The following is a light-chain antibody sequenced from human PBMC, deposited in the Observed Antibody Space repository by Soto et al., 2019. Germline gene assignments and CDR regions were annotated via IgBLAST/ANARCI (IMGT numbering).Light chain of an antibody. J-gene: IGLJ2*01. CDR1: SSNIGSNS. CDR3: AAWDDSLNGEVV. CDR2: STN. V-gene: IGLV1-44*01. Sequence: QSVLTQPPSASGTPGQRVTISCSGSSSNIGSNSVNWYQQLPGTAPKLLFYSTNQRPSGVPDRFSGSKSDTSASLAISGLQSEDEADYYCAAWDDSLNGEVVFGGGTKLTVL.